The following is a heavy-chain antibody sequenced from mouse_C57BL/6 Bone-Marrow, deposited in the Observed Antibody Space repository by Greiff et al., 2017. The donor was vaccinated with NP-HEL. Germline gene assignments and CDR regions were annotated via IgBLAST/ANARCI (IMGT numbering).Heavy chain of an antibody. Sequence: EVQVVESGEGLVKPGGSLKLSCAASGFTFSSYAMSWVRQTPEKRLEWVAYISSGGDYIYYADTVKGRFTISRDNARNTLYLQMSSLKSEDTAMYYCTRGHYGSSPLAYWGQGTLVTVSA. J-gene: IGHJ3*01. CDR2: ISSGGDYI. CDR3: TRGHYGSSPLAY. CDR1: GFTFSSYA. D-gene: IGHD1-1*01. V-gene: IGHV5-9-1*02.